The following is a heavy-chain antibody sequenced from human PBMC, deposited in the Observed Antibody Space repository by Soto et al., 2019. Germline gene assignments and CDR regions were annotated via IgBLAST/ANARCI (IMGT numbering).Heavy chain of an antibody. D-gene: IGHD2-2*01. CDR1: GFTFSSYG. CDR2: ISYDGSNK. CDR3: AKDGIVVVPAAHFEPGAFDI. V-gene: IGHV3-30*18. J-gene: IGHJ3*02. Sequence: GGSLRLSCAASGFTFSSYGMHWVRQAPGKGLEWVAVISYDGSNKYYADSVKGRFTISRDNSKNTLYLQMNSLRAEDTAVYYCAKDGIVVVPAAHFEPGAFDIWGQGTMVTVSS.